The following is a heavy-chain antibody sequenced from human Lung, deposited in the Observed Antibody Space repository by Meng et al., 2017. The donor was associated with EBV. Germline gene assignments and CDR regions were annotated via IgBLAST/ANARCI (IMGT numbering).Heavy chain of an antibody. Sequence: VQLQQCGEGLLKPSGTLSLTCAGYGGSFSGYYWSWIRQPPGKGLEWIGEINHSGSTNYNPSLKSRVTISVDTSKNQFSLKLSSVTAADTAVYYCARWPPCSGGSCYGNWFDPWGQGTLVTVSS. J-gene: IGHJ5*02. CDR3: ARWPPCSGGSCYGNWFDP. CDR2: INHSGST. D-gene: IGHD2-15*01. CDR1: GGSFSGYY. V-gene: IGHV4-34*01.